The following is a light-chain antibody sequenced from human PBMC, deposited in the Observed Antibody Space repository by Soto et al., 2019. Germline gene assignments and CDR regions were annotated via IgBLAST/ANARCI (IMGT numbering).Light chain of an antibody. Sequence: QSALTQPASVSGSPGQSITISCTGTSSDVGGYDYVSWYQQHPGRPPKLVISDVTNRPSGVSNRFSGSKSGNTASLPISGLQAEDESVYYCSSYTISRTPYVFGPGTKLTVL. CDR1: SSDVGGYDY. J-gene: IGLJ1*01. CDR2: DVT. V-gene: IGLV2-14*03. CDR3: SSYTISRTPYV.